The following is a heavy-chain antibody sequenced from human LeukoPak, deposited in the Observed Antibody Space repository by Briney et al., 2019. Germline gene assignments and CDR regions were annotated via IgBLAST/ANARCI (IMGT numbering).Heavy chain of an antibody. CDR3: AKDVSREVITPLDY. V-gene: IGHV3-23*01. J-gene: IGHJ4*02. CDR2: ISGSGGST. Sequence: GGSLRLSCAASGFTFSSYAMGWVCQAPGKGLEWVSAISGSGGSTYYADSVKGRFTISRNNSKNTLYLQMNSLRAEDTAVYYCAKDVSREVITPLDYWGQGTLVTISS. D-gene: IGHD3-16*02. CDR1: GFTFSSYA.